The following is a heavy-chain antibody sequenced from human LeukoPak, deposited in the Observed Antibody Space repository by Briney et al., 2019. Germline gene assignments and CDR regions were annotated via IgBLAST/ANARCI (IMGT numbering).Heavy chain of an antibody. Sequence: PGGSLRLSCATSGFSFSSYAMSWVRQAPGKGLEWVSAISGSGGSTYYADSVKGRFTISRDNSKNTLYLQMNSLRAEDTAVYYCAHRGSGWPIEYFQHWGQGTLVTVSS. CDR2: ISGSGGST. CDR1: GFSFSSYA. D-gene: IGHD6-19*01. CDR3: AHRGSGWPIEYFQH. V-gene: IGHV3-23*01. J-gene: IGHJ1*01.